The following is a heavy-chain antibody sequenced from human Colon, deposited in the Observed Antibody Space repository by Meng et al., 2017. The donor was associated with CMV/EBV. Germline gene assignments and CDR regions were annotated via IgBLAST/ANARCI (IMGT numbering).Heavy chain of an antibody. CDR1: GFTFDDYG. V-gene: IGHV3-30*03. CDR2: ISYDGSNK. CDR3: ARDPAGFDY. J-gene: IGHJ4*02. Sequence: GESLKISCAASGFTFDDYGINWVRQAPGKGLEWVAVISYDGSNKYYADSVKGRFTISRDNSKNTLYLQMNSLRAEDTAVYYCARDPAGFDYWGQGTLVTVSS.